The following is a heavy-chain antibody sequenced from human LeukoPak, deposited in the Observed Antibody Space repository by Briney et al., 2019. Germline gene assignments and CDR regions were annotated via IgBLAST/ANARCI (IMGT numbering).Heavy chain of an antibody. CDR3: VRDGSNLDY. V-gene: IGHV3-48*01. J-gene: IGHJ4*02. CDR1: GFSFSTYS. CDR2: ISRSSDSI. Sequence: GGSLRLSCAASGFSFSTYSMSWVRQAPGRGLEWISYISRSSDSIYYADSVKGRFTISRDHAKNSLYLQMNSLRAEDTAVYYCVRDGSNLDYWGQGMLVTVSS.